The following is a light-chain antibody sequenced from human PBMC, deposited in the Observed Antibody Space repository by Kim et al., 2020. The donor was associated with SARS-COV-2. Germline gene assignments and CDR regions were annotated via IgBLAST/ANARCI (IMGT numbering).Light chain of an antibody. CDR2: DAS. CDR1: QSLSGSY. V-gene: IGKV3-20*01. J-gene: IGKJ2*01. Sequence: EIVLTQSPGTLSLSPGERATLSCRASQSLSGSYLAWYQQKPGQAPRLLIYDASSRATGIPDRFGGSGSGTDFTLTISRVEPEDFAVYYCQQYGNSPDTFGQGTKLEI. CDR3: QQYGNSPDT.